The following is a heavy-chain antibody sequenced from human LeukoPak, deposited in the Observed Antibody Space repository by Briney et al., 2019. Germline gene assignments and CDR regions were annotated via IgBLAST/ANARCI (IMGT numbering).Heavy chain of an antibody. CDR1: GGSISSSSYY. J-gene: IGHJ5*02. CDR3: ASGLRVGQSYNWFDP. V-gene: IGHV4-39*07. CDR2: INHSGST. Sequence: SETLSLTCTVSGGSISSSSYYWGWIRQPPGKGLEWIGEINHSGSTNYNPSLKSRVTISVDTSKNQFSLKLSSVTAADTAVYYRASGLRVGQSYNWFDPWGQGTLVTVSS. D-gene: IGHD3/OR15-3a*01.